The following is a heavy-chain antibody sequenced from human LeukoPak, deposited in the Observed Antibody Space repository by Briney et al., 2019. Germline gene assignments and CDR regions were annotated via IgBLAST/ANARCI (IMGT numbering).Heavy chain of an antibody. Sequence: SETLSLTCAVYGGSFSGYYWSWIRQPPGKGLEWIEEINHSGSTNYNPSLKSRVTISVDTSKNQFSLKLSSVTAADTAVYYCARGRGSYYFDYWGQGTLVTVSS. V-gene: IGHV4-34*01. CDR1: GGSFSGYY. D-gene: IGHD1-26*01. J-gene: IGHJ4*02. CDR3: ARGRGSYYFDY. CDR2: INHSGST.